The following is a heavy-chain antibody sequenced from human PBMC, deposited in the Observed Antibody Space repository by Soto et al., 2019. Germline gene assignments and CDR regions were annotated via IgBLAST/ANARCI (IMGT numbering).Heavy chain of an antibody. Sequence: QVQMQESGPGLVKPSGTLSLTCTISGGSISSLNWWSWVRQPPGKGLEWIGEIYHSGSTNCNPSVKSRVSISLDKSKSQVSLKLTSVTAADTAVYYCARVQYDTAGYYVKFDHWGQGTLVTVSS. D-gene: IGHD3-22*01. CDR3: ARVQYDTAGYYVKFDH. CDR2: IYHSGST. J-gene: IGHJ4*02. V-gene: IGHV4-4*02. CDR1: GGSISSLNW.